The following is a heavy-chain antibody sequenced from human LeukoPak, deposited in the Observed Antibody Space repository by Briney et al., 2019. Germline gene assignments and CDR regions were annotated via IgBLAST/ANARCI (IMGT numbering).Heavy chain of an antibody. CDR2: INPSGGST. J-gene: IGHJ6*02. V-gene: IGHV1-46*01. Sequence: ASVKVSCKASGYTFTSYYMHWVRQAPGQGLEWMGIINPSGGSTSYAQKFQGRVTMTRDTSTSTVYMELSSLRSEDTAVYYCARDLTQSYYDFWSGYLRAYGMDVWGQGTTVTVSS. D-gene: IGHD3-3*01. CDR1: GYTFTSYY. CDR3: ARDLTQSYYDFWSGYLRAYGMDV.